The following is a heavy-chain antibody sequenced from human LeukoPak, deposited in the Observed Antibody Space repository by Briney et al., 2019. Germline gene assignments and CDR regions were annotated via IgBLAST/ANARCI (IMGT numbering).Heavy chain of an antibody. V-gene: IGHV1-2*02. Sequence: GASVKVSCTASGYTFTDYYIHWLRLAPGQGLEWMGWINPNNGDTNYAQKFQGSVTMTRDTSISTAYMELSTLTSDDTAVYYCARDGVGTYDYWGQGTLVTVSS. CDR2: INPNNGDT. J-gene: IGHJ4*02. CDR3: ARDGVGTYDY. D-gene: IGHD1-26*01. CDR1: GYTFTDYY.